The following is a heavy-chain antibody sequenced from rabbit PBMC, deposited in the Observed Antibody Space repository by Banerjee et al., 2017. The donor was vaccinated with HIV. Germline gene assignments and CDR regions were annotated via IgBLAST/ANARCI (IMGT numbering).Heavy chain of an antibody. CDR1: GFSFSSSYW. D-gene: IGHD2-1*01. CDR3: ARDTSNDDGVMFSL. V-gene: IGHV1S45*01. Sequence: QEQLEESGGDLVKPEGSLTLTCTASGFSFSSSYWICWVRQAPGKGLEWIASIYTGSSGNTYYANWAKGRFTISKTSSTTVTLQMTSLTAADTATYFCARDTSNDDGVMFSLWGPGTLVTVS. J-gene: IGHJ4*01. CDR2: IYTGSSGNT.